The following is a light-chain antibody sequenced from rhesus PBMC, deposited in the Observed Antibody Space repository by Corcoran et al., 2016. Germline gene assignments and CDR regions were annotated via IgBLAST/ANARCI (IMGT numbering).Light chain of an antibody. V-gene: IGKV1-22*01. J-gene: IGKJ2*01. CDR3: QQYSSRPYS. CDR2: TAS. Sequence: DIQMTQSPSSLSASVGDTVTITCRASQGISSWLVWYQQKPGKAPKLLIYTASRLQSGVPSRFSGSGYGTDFTLTISRLQSEDFATYSCQQYSSRPYSFGQGTKVEIK. CDR1: QGISSW.